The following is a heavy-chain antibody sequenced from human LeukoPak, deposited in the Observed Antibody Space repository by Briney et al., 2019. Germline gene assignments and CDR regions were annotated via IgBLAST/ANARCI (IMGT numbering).Heavy chain of an antibody. D-gene: IGHD3-22*01. CDR1: GFTFDDYG. CDR3: ARVLYYYDSSGYFDY. CDR2: INWNGGST. J-gene: IGHJ4*02. Sequence: RAGGSLRLSCAASGFTFDDYGMSWVRQAPGKGLEWVSGINWNGGSTGHADSVKGRFTISRDNAKNSLYLQMNSLRAEDTALYYCARVLYYYDSSGYFDYWGQGTLVTVSS. V-gene: IGHV3-20*04.